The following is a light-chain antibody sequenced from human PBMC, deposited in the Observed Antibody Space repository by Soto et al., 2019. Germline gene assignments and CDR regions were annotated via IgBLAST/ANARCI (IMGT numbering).Light chain of an antibody. J-gene: IGKJ1*01. CDR1: QSIGRF. Sequence: EIQMTESPSTLSASVGDRVTITCRASQSIGRFLAWYQHQPGKAPKLLIYDASTLESGVPSRFSGTGSGTEFTFSITSLQPEDFGTYYCQQCYMGWTFGQGTNVDIK. V-gene: IGKV1-5*01. CDR2: DAS. CDR3: QQCYMGWT.